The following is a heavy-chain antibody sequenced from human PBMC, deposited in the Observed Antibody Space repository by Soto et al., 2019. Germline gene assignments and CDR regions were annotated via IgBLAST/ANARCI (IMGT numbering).Heavy chain of an antibody. D-gene: IGHD2-2*01. Sequence: ASVKVSCKASGYTSADFGISWVRQAPGQGLEWMGWASGNNGASNPAPKVQGRITMTLDTSTGVSYMALRSLRSDDTAIYYCVRDQKYFRVNGNWFDSWGQGTLVTVSS. CDR2: ASGNNGAS. CDR1: GYTSADFG. V-gene: IGHV1-18*04. CDR3: VRDQKYFRVNGNWFDS. J-gene: IGHJ5*01.